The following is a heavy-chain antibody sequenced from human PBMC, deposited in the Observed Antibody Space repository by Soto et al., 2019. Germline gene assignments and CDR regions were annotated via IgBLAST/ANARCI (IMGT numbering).Heavy chain of an antibody. CDR2: IYPGDSDT. J-gene: IGHJ6*02. D-gene: IGHD2-2*01. Sequence: PGESLKISCKGSGYSFTSYWIGWVRQMPGKGLEWMGIIYPGDSDTRYSPSFQGQVTISADKSISTAYLQWSSLKASDTAMYYCARSEDVYFSSTSCYESRYYYYYGMDVWGQGTTVTVSS. CDR3: ARSEDVYFSSTSCYESRYYYYYGMDV. CDR1: GYSFTSYW. V-gene: IGHV5-51*01.